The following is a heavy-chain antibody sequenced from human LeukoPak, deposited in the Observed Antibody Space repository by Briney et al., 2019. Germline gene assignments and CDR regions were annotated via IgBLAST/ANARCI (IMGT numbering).Heavy chain of an antibody. CDR1: GYTFTGYY. D-gene: IGHD5-12*01. Sequence: GASVKVSCKASGYTFTGYYMHWVRQAPGQGLEWMGWINPNSGGTNYAQKFQGRVTMTRDTSIITAYMELNSLRSDDTAVYYCARVPGYSGYDLAWDYWGQGTLVTVSS. V-gene: IGHV1-2*02. CDR3: ARVPGYSGYDLAWDY. J-gene: IGHJ4*02. CDR2: INPNSGGT.